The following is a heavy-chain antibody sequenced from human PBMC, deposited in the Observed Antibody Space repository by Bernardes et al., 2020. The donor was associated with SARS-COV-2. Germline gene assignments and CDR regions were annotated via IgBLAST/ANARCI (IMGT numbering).Heavy chain of an antibody. CDR2: FDPEDGET. CDR3: SLFGPEYPNTRHEYFRR. D-gene: IGHD3-10*02. V-gene: IGHV1-24*01. CDR1: GYTLTELS. J-gene: IGHJ1*01. Sequence: ASVKVSCKVSGYTLTELSMHWVRQAPGKGLEWMGGFDPEDGETIYAQKFQGRVTMTEDTSTDTAYMELSSLRADDTAIYSCSLFGPEYPNTRHEYFRRWGQGTLVTVSS.